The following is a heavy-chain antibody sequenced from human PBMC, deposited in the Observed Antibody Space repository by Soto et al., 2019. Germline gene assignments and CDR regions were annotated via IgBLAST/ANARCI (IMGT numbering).Heavy chain of an antibody. CDR3: ARAGVMPRFPEY. J-gene: IGHJ4*02. Sequence: AGSRRLPCAASGFNFSTYGMRWVRQVPGKGLEWVSHINSDGSATNYADSVKGRFTISRDNAKNTVYLQVNSLRVEDTSVYYYARAGVMPRFPEYLGQGSLVT. V-gene: IGHV3-74*01. CDR1: GFNFSTYG. D-gene: IGHD2-2*01. CDR2: INSDGSAT.